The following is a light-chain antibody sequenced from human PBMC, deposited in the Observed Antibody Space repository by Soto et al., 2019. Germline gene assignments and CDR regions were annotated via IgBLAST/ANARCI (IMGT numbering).Light chain of an antibody. CDR3: QQYNSYPWT. J-gene: IGKJ1*01. V-gene: IGKV1-5*03. CDR1: QSISDW. CDR2: KAS. Sequence: DIQMTQSPSTLSASVGDRVTITCRASQSISDWLAWYQQKPGKAPKLLIYKASYLESGVPSRFSGSGSGTEFTLTISSLQPDDFASYYCQQYNSYPWTVGQGTKVEIK.